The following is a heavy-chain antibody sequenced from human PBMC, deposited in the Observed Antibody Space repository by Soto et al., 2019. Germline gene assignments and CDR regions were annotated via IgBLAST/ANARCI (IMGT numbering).Heavy chain of an antibody. J-gene: IGHJ3*02. V-gene: IGHV4-30-2*01. Sequence: SETLSLTCAVSGGSISSGGYSWSWIRQAPGKGLEWIGYIYHSGSTYYNPSLKSRVTISVDTSKNQFSLKLSSVTAADTAVYYCARRYSSAFDIWGKGTMVTVS. CDR2: IYHSGST. CDR1: GGSISSGGYS. CDR3: ARRYSSAFDI. D-gene: IGHD6-13*01.